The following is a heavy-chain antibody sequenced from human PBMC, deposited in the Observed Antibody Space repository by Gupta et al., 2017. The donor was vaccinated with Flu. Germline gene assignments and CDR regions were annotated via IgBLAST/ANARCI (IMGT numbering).Heavy chain of an antibody. CDR1: GYTFSRYG. V-gene: IGHV1-18*01. CDR2: ISAYNGNT. J-gene: IGHJ4*02. CDR3: AKDVLTLGLLGYFDS. D-gene: IGHD2-8*02. Sequence: QVHLVQSGAEVKKPGASVKVSCKASGYTFSRYGISWVRQAPGQGLEWMGWISAYNGNTDYAQKFQGRVTMTTDTSTGTAYMELRSLRSDDTAVYYCAKDVLTLGLLGYFDSWGQGTLVTVSP.